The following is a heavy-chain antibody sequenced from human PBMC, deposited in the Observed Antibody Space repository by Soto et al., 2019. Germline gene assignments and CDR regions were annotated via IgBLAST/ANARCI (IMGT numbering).Heavy chain of an antibody. CDR1: GFTFSSYS. CDR3: ARAISSTIFGVVTSYYFDY. V-gene: IGHV3-21*01. CDR2: ISSSSSYI. D-gene: IGHD3-3*01. Sequence: GGSLRLSCAASGFTFSSYSMNWVRQAPGKGLEWVSSISSSSSYIYYADSVKGRFTISRDNAKNSLYLQMNSLRAEDTAVYYCARAISSTIFGVVTSYYFDYWGQGTLVTVSS. J-gene: IGHJ4*02.